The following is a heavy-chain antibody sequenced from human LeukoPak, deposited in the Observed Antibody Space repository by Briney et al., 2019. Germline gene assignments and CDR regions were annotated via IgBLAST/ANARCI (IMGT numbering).Heavy chain of an antibody. V-gene: IGHV4-34*01. D-gene: IGHD2/OR15-2a*01. Sequence: SETLSLTCVVYGGSFSGYHWSWIRQPPGKGLEWIGEINHSGITAYNPSLKSRVTISVDTSKNQFSLKLSSVTAADTAVYYCARILLSGDAFDIWGQGTMVTVSS. J-gene: IGHJ3*02. CDR1: GGSFSGYH. CDR2: INHSGIT. CDR3: ARILLSGDAFDI.